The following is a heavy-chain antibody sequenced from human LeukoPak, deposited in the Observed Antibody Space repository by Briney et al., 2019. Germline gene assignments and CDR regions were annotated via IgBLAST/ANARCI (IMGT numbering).Heavy chain of an antibody. J-gene: IGHJ3*02. Sequence: SSETLSLTCTVSGFSMTNYYWSWIRQPPGKGLEWIAYSHNSGKTKYNPSLKSRITISVDTSKNEFSLKLSSVTAADTAVYYCARQPGGTAAFDIWGQGTTVTVSA. V-gene: IGHV4-59*08. CDR1: GFSMTNYY. CDR2: SHNSGKT. CDR3: ARQPGGTAAFDI. D-gene: IGHD1-14*01.